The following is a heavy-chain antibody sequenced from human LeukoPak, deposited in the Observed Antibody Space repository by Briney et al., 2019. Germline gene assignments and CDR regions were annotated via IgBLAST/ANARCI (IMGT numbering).Heavy chain of an antibody. CDR1: GGSITNDDYY. D-gene: IGHD6-6*01. J-gene: IGHJ4*02. Sequence: SETLSLTCSVSGGSITNDDYYWSWIRQPAGKGLEWIGRIYTTGSTNYNPSLKSRVTISVDTSKNQFSLMLSSVTAADTAVYYCARNRRSSSSAIDYWGQGTLVTVSS. CDR2: IYTTGST. CDR3: ARNRRSSSSAIDY. V-gene: IGHV4-61*02.